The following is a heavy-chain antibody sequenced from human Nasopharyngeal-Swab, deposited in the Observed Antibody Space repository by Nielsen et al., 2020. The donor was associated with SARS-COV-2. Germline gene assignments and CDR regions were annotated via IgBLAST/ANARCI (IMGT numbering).Heavy chain of an antibody. CDR3: AKDETYYDFWSGYFRWFDP. V-gene: IGHV3-23*01. J-gene: IGHJ5*02. CDR2: IRGSGGST. D-gene: IGHD3-3*01. Sequence: VRQAPGKGLEWVSAIRGSGGSTYYADSVKGRFTISRDNSKNSLYLQMNSLRAEDTAVYYCAKDETYYDFWSGYFRWFDPWGQGTLVTVSS.